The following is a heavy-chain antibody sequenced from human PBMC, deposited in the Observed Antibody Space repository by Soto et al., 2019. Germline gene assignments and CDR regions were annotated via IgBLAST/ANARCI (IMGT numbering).Heavy chain of an antibody. CDR1: GGTFSSYA. Sequence: SVKVSCKASGGTFSSYAISWVRQAPGQGLEWMGGIIPIFGTANYAQKFQGRVTITADESTSTAYMELSSLRSEDTAVYYCAGPPELTRIYYYYGMDAWGQGTTVTVSS. J-gene: IGHJ6*02. CDR2: IIPIFGTA. V-gene: IGHV1-69*13. CDR3: AGPPELTRIYYYYGMDA. D-gene: IGHD1-7*01.